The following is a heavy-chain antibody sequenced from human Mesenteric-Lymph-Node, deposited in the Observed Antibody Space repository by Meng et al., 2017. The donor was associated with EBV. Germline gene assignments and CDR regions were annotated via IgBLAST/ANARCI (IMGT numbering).Heavy chain of an antibody. CDR2: ISSNSTYI. D-gene: IGHD3-10*01. J-gene: IGHJ4*02. CDR1: GFTFSSYH. Sequence: EVQLVESGGGLVKPGGSLRLSCAASGFTFSSYHMNWVRQAPGKGLEWVSSISSNSTYIYYADSVKGRLTIYRDNAKNSLYLQMNSLRAEDTAVYYCASGAVPGYWGQGTLVTVSA. CDR3: ASGAVPGY. V-gene: IGHV3-21*01.